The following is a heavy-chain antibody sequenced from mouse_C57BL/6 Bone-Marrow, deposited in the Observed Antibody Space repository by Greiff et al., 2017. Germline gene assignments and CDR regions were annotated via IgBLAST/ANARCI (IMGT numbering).Heavy chain of an antibody. J-gene: IGHJ1*03. D-gene: IGHD2-2*01. Sequence: QVQLQQSGPELVKPGASVKISCKASGYAFSSSWMNWVKQRPGTGLEWIGRIYPGDGDTNYNGKFKGKATLTADKSSSTAYMQLSSLTSEDSAVYFCARRYYGYDAYFDVWGTGTTVTVSS. CDR3: ARRYYGYDAYFDV. CDR2: IYPGDGDT. V-gene: IGHV1-82*01. CDR1: GYAFSSSW.